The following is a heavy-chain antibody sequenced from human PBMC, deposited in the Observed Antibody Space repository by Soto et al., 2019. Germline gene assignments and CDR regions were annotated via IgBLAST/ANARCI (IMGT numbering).Heavy chain of an antibody. Sequence: QVQLVQSAAEVKKPGASVKVSCKASGYTFANYDISWVRQAPGQGLEWMGWISTKSGNTEYAQNVQGRVTLTADSSTTTVHMELRSLRSDETALYYCARSYFDSLTEYSNPVKYWGEGALVADSS. CDR1: GYTFANYD. CDR2: ISTKSGNT. CDR3: ARSYFDSLTEYSNPVKY. J-gene: IGHJ4*02. D-gene: IGHD3-9*01. V-gene: IGHV1-18*04.